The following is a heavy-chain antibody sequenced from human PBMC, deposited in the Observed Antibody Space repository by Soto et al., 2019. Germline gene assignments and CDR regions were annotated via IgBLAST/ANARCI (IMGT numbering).Heavy chain of an antibody. D-gene: IGHD1-26*01. Sequence: GASVKVSCKASGGSFSSYSVSWVRQAPGQGLEWMGGIIPIFGTTKYALRFQGRVRINADASTGTAYMDLSSLRSDDTAVYYCARAGSGSYHSFYGMDVWGQGTTLTVSS. CDR1: GGSFSSYS. CDR2: IIPIFGTT. V-gene: IGHV1-69*13. CDR3: ARAGSGSYHSFYGMDV. J-gene: IGHJ6*02.